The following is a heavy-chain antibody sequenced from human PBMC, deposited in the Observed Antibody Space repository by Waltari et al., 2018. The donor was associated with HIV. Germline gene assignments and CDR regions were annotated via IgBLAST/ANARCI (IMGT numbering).Heavy chain of an antibody. J-gene: IGHJ4*02. V-gene: IGHV3-48*04. Sequence: EVQLVESGGGLVQPGGSLRLFCAASGFTFSSYAMNGFRQAPGKGLEWVSYISSSSTTINYADSVKGRFTISRDNAKNLLYLQMSSLRAEDTAVYFCARERFGSSYFGYWGQGTLVTVSS. CDR1: GFTFSSYA. D-gene: IGHD6-6*01. CDR2: ISSSSTTI. CDR3: ARERFGSSYFGY.